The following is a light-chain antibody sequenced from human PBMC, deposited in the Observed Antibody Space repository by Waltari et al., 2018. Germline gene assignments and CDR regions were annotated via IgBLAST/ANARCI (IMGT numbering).Light chain of an antibody. V-gene: IGKV3-11*01. CDR2: DTS. Sequence: DIVLTQSPATLSLSPGERATLSCRASQSISNYLAWYQPKPGQAPRLLIYDTSNRATGIPTRFSGSGFGTDFTLTISSLEPEDFAIYYCQQRRNWPLTFSGGTKVEIK. CDR3: QQRRNWPLT. CDR1: QSISNY. J-gene: IGKJ4*01.